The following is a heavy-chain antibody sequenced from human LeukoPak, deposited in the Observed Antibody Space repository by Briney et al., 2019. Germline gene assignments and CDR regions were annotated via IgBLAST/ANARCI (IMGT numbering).Heavy chain of an antibody. V-gene: IGHV4-59*08. CDR2: IYYSGST. J-gene: IGHJ5*02. CDR3: ARSSSIAARNFDP. Sequence: SETLSLTCTVSGGSISSYYWSWIRQPPGKGLEWIGYIYYSGSTNYNPSLKSRVTISVDTSKNQFALKLSSVTSADTSVYYCARSSSIAARNFDPWGHGTLVTVSS. D-gene: IGHD6-6*01. CDR1: GGSISSYY.